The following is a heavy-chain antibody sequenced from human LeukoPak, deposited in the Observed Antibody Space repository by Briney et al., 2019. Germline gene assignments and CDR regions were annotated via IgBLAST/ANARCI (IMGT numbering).Heavy chain of an antibody. V-gene: IGHV3-30*04. CDR2: ISYDGSNK. Sequence: GGSLRLSCAASGLTFSSYAMHWVRQAPGKGLEWVAVISYDGSNKYYADSVKGRFTISRDNSKNTLYLQMNSLRTEDTAVYYCARDGNYNQNWFDPWGQGTLVTVSS. D-gene: IGHD3-10*01. J-gene: IGHJ5*02. CDR1: GLTFSSYA. CDR3: ARDGNYNQNWFDP.